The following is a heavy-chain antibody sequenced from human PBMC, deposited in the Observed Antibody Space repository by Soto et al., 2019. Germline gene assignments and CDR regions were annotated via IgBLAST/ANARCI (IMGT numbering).Heavy chain of an antibody. CDR3: AKADGQQWLIPHLDN. CDR2: ISCCGGSA. CDR1: GSNFKKFA. J-gene: IGHJ4*02. D-gene: IGHD6-19*01. Sequence: EVQLLESGGGVVQPGGSLRLSCVACGSNFKKFAMAWVRQAAGEGLEWVSGISCCGGSASYADSVKGRFSIARDDSKNTVSLQLNSLRVEDTAQYYCAKADGQQWLIPHLDNWGQGTLVTFS. V-gene: IGHV3-23*01.